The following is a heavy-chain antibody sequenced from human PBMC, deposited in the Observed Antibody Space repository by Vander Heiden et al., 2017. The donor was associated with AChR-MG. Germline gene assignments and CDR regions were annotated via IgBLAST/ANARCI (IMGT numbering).Heavy chain of an antibody. CDR1: GGTFSSYA. D-gene: IGHD3-10*01. CDR3: ARVDIGSGSYYNAYYFDY. V-gene: IGHV1-69*06. Sequence: QVQLVQSGAEVKKPGSSVKVSCKASGGTFSSYAISWVRQAPGQGLEWMGGIIPIFGTANYAQKFQGRVTITADKSTSTAYMELSSLRSEDTAVYYCARVDIGSGSYYNAYYFDYWGQGTLVTVSS. J-gene: IGHJ4*02. CDR2: IIPIFGTA.